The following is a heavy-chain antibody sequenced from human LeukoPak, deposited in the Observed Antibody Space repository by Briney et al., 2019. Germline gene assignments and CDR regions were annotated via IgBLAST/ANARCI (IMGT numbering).Heavy chain of an antibody. J-gene: IGHJ4*02. CDR2: ISSSSSYI. CDR3: ARSGGVFAASGRFDY. V-gene: IGHV3-21*01. CDR1: GFTFDDYG. Sequence: GGSLRLSCAASGFTFDDYGMSWVRQAPGKGLEWVSSISSSSSYIYYADSVKGRFTISRDNAKNSLYLQMNSLRAEDTAVYYCARSGGVFAASGRFDYWGQGTLVTVSS. D-gene: IGHD3-16*01.